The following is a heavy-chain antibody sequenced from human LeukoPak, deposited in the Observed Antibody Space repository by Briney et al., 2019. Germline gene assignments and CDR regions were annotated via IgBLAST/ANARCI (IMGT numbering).Heavy chain of an antibody. J-gene: IGHJ4*02. CDR3: AKGPPPYTMIFPLGD. V-gene: IGHV3-30*18. Sequence: GGSLRLSCAASGFTFSSYTMNWVRQAPGKGLEWVAVISYDGSNKYYADSVKGRFTISRDNSKNTLYLQMNSLRAEDTAVYYCAKGPPPYTMIFPLGDWGQGTLVTVSS. CDR1: GFTFSSYT. CDR2: ISYDGSNK. D-gene: IGHD3-22*01.